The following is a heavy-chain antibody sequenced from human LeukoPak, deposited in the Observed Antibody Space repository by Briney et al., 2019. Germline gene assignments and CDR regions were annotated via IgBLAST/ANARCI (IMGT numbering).Heavy chain of an antibody. J-gene: IGHJ4*02. CDR2: INHSGST. V-gene: IGHV4-34*01. Sequence: SETLSLTCAVYVGSFSGYYRSWVRPPPRKGLEWIGEINHSGSTNYNPYLKSRAIISVDTSKNQFSLKLSSVTAADTAVYYCARGRKRFVVVPAAIHYFDYWGQGTLVTVSS. CDR3: ARGRKRFVVVPAAIHYFDY. CDR1: VGSFSGYY. D-gene: IGHD2-2*01.